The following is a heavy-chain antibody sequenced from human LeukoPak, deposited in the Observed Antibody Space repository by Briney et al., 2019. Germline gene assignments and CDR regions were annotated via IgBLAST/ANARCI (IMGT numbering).Heavy chain of an antibody. CDR3: ARGGITGTISSWFDP. D-gene: IGHD1-20*01. CDR1: GGSISSYH. CDR2: IYYSGST. Sequence: SETLSLTCTVSGGSISSYHWSWIRQPPGKGLEWIGYIYYSGSTNYNPSLKSRVTISVDTSKNQFSLKLSSVTAADTAVYYCARGGITGTISSWFDPWGQGTLVTVSS. V-gene: IGHV4-59*01. J-gene: IGHJ5*02.